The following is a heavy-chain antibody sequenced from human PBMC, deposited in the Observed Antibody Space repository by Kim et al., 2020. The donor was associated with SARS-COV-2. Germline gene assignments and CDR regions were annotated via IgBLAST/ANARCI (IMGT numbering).Heavy chain of an antibody. J-gene: IGHJ6*03. CDR2: IIPILGIA. D-gene: IGHD4-4*01. V-gene: IGHV1-69*04. CDR1: GGTFSSYA. Sequence: SVKVSCKASGGTFSSYAISWVRQAPGQGLEWMGRIIPILGIANYAQKFQGRVTITADKSTSTAYMELSSLRSEDTAVYYCARGRGDYSNYDYYYYYMDVWGKGTTVTVSS. CDR3: ARGRGDYSNYDYYYYYMDV.